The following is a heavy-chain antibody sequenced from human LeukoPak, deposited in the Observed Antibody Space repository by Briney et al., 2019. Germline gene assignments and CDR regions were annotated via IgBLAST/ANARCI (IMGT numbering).Heavy chain of an antibody. CDR1: GYSISSGYY. V-gene: IGHV4-38-2*01. Sequence: SETLSLTCAVSGYSISSGYYWGWIQQPPGKGLEWIGSIYHSGSTYYNPSLKSRVTISVDTSKNQFSLKLSSVTAADTAVYYCARGVGYYGSGSSNWFDPWGQGTLVTVSS. D-gene: IGHD3-10*01. CDR3: ARGVGYYGSGSSNWFDP. J-gene: IGHJ5*02. CDR2: IYHSGST.